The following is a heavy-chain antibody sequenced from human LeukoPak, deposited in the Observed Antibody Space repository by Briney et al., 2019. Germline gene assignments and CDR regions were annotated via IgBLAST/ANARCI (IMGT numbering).Heavy chain of an antibody. CDR3: ASVGGGGVIDY. D-gene: IGHD3-3*01. Sequence: KPSETLSLTCTVSGGSISSYYWSWVRQPAGKGLEWIGRIYISGSTNYNPSLKTRVTISIDKSKNQFSLKLSSVTAADTAVYYCASVGGGGVIDYWGQGTLVTVSS. V-gene: IGHV4-4*07. CDR1: GGSISSYY. CDR2: IYISGST. J-gene: IGHJ4*02.